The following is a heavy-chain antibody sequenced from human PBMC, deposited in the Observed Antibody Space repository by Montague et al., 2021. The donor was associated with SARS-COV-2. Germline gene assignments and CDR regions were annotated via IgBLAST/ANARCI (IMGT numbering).Heavy chain of an antibody. J-gene: IGHJ4*02. V-gene: IGHV3-23*03. Sequence: SLRLSCAASGFTFNNYAMTWVRQAPGKGLEWVPIIYSDGSSTYYADSVKGRFTISRDNSKNTLYLQMNSLRAEDTAVYSCTKGGRNFYELDGFDSWGQGTPVTVPS. CDR1: GFTFNNYA. CDR3: TKGGRNFYELDGFDS. CDR2: IYSDGSST. D-gene: IGHD3-3*01.